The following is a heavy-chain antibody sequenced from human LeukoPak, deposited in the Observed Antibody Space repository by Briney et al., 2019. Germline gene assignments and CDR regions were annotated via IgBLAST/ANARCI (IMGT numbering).Heavy chain of an antibody. CDR3: ARVPRYYYYMDV. V-gene: IGHV4-59*01. CDR2: IYDSGST. Sequence: PSETLSLTCTVSGGSISSYYWSWIRQPPGKGLEWIGYIYDSGSTNYNPSLKSRVTISVDTSKNQFSRKLSFVTAADTAVYYCARVPRYYYYMDVWGKGTTVTVSS. J-gene: IGHJ6*03. CDR1: GGSISSYY.